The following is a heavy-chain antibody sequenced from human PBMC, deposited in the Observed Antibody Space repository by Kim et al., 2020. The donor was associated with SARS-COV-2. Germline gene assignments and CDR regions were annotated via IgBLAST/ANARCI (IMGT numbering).Heavy chain of an antibody. D-gene: IGHD1-7*01. CDR3: ARRGYNWNYVGGGFDY. CDR1: GGSISSSTYY. Sequence: SETLSLTCTVSGGSISSSTYYWGWIRQPPGKGLEWIGSIYYTGITYYNPSLKSRVTISVDTSKNQFSLKLSSVTAADTAVYYCARRGYNWNYVGGGFDYWGQGTLVTVSS. V-gene: IGHV4-39*01. CDR2: IYYTGIT. J-gene: IGHJ4*02.